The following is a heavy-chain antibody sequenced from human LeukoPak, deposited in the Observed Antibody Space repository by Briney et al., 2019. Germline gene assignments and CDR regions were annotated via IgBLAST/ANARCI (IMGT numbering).Heavy chain of an antibody. Sequence: GGSLRLSCAASGFTFSSYSMNWVRQAPGKGLEWVSSISGSSSYIYYADSVKGRFTISRDNAKNSLYLQMNSLRVEDTAVYYCARDLSGRGGSFDYWGQGTLVTVSS. J-gene: IGHJ4*02. CDR3: ARDLSGRGGSFDY. D-gene: IGHD1-26*01. V-gene: IGHV3-21*01. CDR1: GFTFSSYS. CDR2: ISGSSSYI.